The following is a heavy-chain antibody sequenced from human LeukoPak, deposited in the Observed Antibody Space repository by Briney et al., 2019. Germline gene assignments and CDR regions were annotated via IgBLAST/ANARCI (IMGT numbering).Heavy chain of an antibody. V-gene: IGHV4-39*01. J-gene: IGHJ4*02. CDR3: AASLWFGIYPDY. CDR2: IYYTGST. Sequence: SETLSLTCAVSGASISGSGYYLGWIRQPPGKGLEWIGNIYYTGSTYYNASLQSRVTISIDTSKNHLSLSLNSVTTADTAVYYCAASLWFGIYPDYWGQGSLVTVSS. D-gene: IGHD3-10*01. CDR1: GASISGSGYY.